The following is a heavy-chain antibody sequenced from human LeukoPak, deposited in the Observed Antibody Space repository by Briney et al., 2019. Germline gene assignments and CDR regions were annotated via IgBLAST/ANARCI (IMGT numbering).Heavy chain of an antibody. CDR3: TRRPYSGSPNWYDP. V-gene: IGHV5-51*01. Sequence: GESLKIPCEASGHTFSNHWLGWVRQMPGKGLEWMGIVNLGDSETHYSPSFQGQVTISLDKSINTAYLQWRSLKASDTAMYYCTRRPYSGSPNWYDPWGQGTLVTVSS. D-gene: IGHD1-26*01. CDR2: VNLGDSET. J-gene: IGHJ5*02. CDR1: GHTFSNHW.